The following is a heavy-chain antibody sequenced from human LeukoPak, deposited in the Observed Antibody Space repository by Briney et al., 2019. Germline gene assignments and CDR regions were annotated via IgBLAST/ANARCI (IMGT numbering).Heavy chain of an antibody. D-gene: IGHD7-27*01. CDR2: INPNSGGT. J-gene: IGHJ3*02. Sequence: ASVKVPCKASGYTFTGYYMHWVRQAPGQGLEWMGWINPNSGGTNYAQKFQGRVTMTRDTSISTAYMELSRLRSDGTAVYYCAREVGRTGDAFDIWGQGTMVTVSS. CDR3: AREVGRTGDAFDI. V-gene: IGHV1-2*02. CDR1: GYTFTGYY.